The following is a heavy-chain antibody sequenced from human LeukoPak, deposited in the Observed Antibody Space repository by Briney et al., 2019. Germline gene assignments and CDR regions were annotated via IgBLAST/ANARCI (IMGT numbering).Heavy chain of an antibody. D-gene: IGHD4-17*01. CDR1: GGSFSAYY. V-gene: IGHV4-34*01. CDR2: INHSGST. Sequence: PSETLSLTCAVYGGSFSAYYWSWIRQPPGKGLEWIGEINHSGSTNYNPSLKSRVTISVDTSKNQFSLKLSSVTAADTAVYYCARRATVTKRGAFDIWGQGTMVTVSS. CDR3: ARRATVTKRGAFDI. J-gene: IGHJ3*02.